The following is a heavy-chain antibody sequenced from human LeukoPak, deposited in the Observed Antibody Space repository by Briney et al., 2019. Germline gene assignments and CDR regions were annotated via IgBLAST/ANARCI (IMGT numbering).Heavy chain of an antibody. CDR3: ARDGPMTTVTTD. V-gene: IGHV4-4*07. CDR2: IYTSGST. J-gene: IGHJ4*02. CDR1: GGSISSYY. D-gene: IGHD4-11*01. Sequence: PSETLSLTCTVSGGSISSYYWSWLRQPAGKELEWIGRIYTSGSTNYNPSLKSRVTMSVDTSKNQFSLKLSSVTAADTAVYYCARDGPMTTVTTDWGQGTLVTVSS.